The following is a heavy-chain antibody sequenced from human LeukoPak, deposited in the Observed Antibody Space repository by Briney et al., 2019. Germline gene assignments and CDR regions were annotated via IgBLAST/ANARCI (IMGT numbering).Heavy chain of an antibody. V-gene: IGHV3-48*03. J-gene: IGHJ6*02. CDR2: ISSSGSTI. CDR3: ARDMATIITYYYYGMDV. CDR1: GFTFSSYE. D-gene: IGHD5-12*01. Sequence: GGSLRLSCAASGFTFSSYEMNWVRQAPGKGLEWVSYISSSGSTIYYADSVKGRFTISRDNAKNSLYLQLNSLRAEDTAVYYCARDMATIITYYYYGMDVWGQGTTVTVSS.